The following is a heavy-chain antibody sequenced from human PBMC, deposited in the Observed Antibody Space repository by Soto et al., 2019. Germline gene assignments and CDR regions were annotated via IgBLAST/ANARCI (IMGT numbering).Heavy chain of an antibody. CDR1: GFTFSSYA. Sequence: QVQLVESGGGVVQPGRSLRLSCAASGFTFSSYAMHWVRQAPGKGLEWVAVISSDGRKEYFAASVRGRFSIPRDNFKNTLYLQMNSLSAEDTAVYYSAHLPGGDPRDYWGQGTPVTVSS. J-gene: IGHJ4*02. D-gene: IGHD2-21*02. CDR3: AHLPGGDPRDY. V-gene: IGHV3-30*04. CDR2: ISSDGRKE.